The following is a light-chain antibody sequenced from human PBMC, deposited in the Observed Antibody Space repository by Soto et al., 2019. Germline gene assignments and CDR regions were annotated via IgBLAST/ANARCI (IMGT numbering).Light chain of an antibody. CDR2: EVS. Sequence: QSALTQPASVSGSPGQSITISCTGTSSDVGGYRFVSWYQQYPGKAPKLLIYEVSNRPSGVSNRFSGSKSGNTASLTISGLQTDDEADYYCSSYASTTPHVILGGGTKVTVL. V-gene: IGLV2-14*01. CDR3: SSYASTTPHVI. CDR1: SSDVGGYRF. J-gene: IGLJ2*01.